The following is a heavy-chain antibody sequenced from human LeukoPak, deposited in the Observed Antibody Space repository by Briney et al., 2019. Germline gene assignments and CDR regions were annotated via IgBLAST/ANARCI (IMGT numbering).Heavy chain of an antibody. CDR1: GFTFSSYA. J-gene: IGHJ5*02. CDR3: AKPNNILSPGNWFDP. Sequence: GGSLRLSCVASGFTFSSYAMSWVRQAPGKGLEWVSAISGSGGSTYYADSVKGRFTISRDNSKNTLYLQMNSLRAEDTAVYYCAKPNNILSPGNWFDPWGQGTLVTVSS. CDR2: ISGSGGST. V-gene: IGHV3-23*01. D-gene: IGHD3-9*01.